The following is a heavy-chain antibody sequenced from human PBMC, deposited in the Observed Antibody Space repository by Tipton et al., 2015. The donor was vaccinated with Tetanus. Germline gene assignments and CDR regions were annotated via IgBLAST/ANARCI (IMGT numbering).Heavy chain of an antibody. D-gene: IGHD6-19*01. CDR2: IHHSGDT. Sequence: TLSLTCNVSGGSIISGEYYWTWIRRHAGRGLEWIGSIHHSGDTHYHPSLKSRGTISVDTSKNRVSLKLNSVTAADTAVYYCARGSKGSTAWFPDHYGMDVWGQGTPVTVSS. CDR3: ARGSKGSTAWFPDHYGMDV. J-gene: IGHJ6*02. V-gene: IGHV4-31*03. CDR1: GGSIISGEYY.